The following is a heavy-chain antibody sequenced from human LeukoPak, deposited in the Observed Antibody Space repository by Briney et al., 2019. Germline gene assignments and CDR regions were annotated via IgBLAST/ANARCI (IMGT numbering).Heavy chain of an antibody. CDR3: ATGWPPGY. J-gene: IGHJ4*02. CDR2: IIPILGIA. V-gene: IGHV1-69*04. CDR1: GGTFSSYA. D-gene: IGHD2-15*01. Sequence: SAKVSCKASGGTFSSYAISWVRQAPGQGLEWMGRIIPILGIANYAQKFQGRVTITADKSTSTAYMELSSLRSEDTAVYYCATGWPPGYWGQGTLVTVSS.